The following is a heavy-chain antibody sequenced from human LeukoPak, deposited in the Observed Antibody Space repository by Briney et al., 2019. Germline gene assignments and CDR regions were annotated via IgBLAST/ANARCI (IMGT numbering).Heavy chain of an antibody. CDR2: IYYSGGT. V-gene: IGHV4-59*01. D-gene: IGHD5-24*01. J-gene: IGHJ5*02. CDR1: GGSISDYS. CDR3: ASFQRRNWFDP. Sequence: SETLSPTCTVSGGSISDYSWSWIRQPPGKGLEWIGYIYYSGGTNYNPSLKSRVTISVDTSKNQFSLKLSSVTAADTAVYYCASFQRRNWFDPWGQGTLVTVSS.